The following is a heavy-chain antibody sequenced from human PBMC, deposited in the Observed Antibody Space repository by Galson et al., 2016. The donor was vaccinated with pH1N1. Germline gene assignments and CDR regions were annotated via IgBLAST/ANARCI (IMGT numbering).Heavy chain of an antibody. V-gene: IGHV1-24*01. D-gene: IGHD3-22*01. CDR3: ATDSSCDRNPNFHP. Sequence: SVKVSCKVTGYTLTKVSMHWVRQAPGKGLAWMGSFDPEDGETLYAQKFQGRLTMTEDSSTDTAYMELNTLRSEDAAVYYCATDSSCDRNPNFHPWGQGTLVTVSS. CDR1: GYTLTKVS. CDR2: FDPEDGET. J-gene: IGHJ5*02.